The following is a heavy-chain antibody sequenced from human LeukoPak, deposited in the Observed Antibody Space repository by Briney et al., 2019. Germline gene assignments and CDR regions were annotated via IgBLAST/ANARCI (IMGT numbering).Heavy chain of an antibody. CDR2: IYYSGAT. CDR1: CGSISTFF. V-gene: IGHV4-59*01. J-gene: IGHJ4*02. CDR3: ARGVYIAAAKYGF. Sequence: SETLSLTCTVSCGSISTFFWKWIRQPPGKGGEWVGYIYYSGATNYNPSLKSRVTISVDTSKNQSSLKLSSVTAADTAVYYCARGVYIAAAKYGFWGQGTLVTVSS. D-gene: IGHD6-13*01.